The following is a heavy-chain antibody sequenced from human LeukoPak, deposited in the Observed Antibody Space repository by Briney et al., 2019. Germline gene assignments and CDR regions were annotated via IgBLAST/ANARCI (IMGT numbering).Heavy chain of an antibody. J-gene: IGHJ6*04. CDR3: AELGITMIGGV. D-gene: IGHD3-10*02. V-gene: IGHV3-21*01. CDR2: ISSSSSYI. Sequence: PGGSLRLSCAASGFTFSSYAMSWVRQAPGKGLEWVSSISSSSSYIYYADSVKGRFTISRDNAKNSLYLQMNSLRAEDTAVYYCAELGITMIGGVWGKGTTVTVSS. CDR1: GFTFSSYA.